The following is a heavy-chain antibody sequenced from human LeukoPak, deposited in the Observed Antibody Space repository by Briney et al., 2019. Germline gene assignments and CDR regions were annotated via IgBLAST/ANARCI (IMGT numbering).Heavy chain of an antibody. J-gene: IGHJ4*02. V-gene: IGHV3-30*18. CDR3: AKDPPYSSGWCCFDY. CDR2: ISYGGSNK. D-gene: IGHD6-19*01. CDR1: GFTFSSYG. Sequence: GGSLRPSCAASGFTFSSYGMHWVRQAPGKGLEWVAVISYGGSNKYYADSVKGRFTISRDNSKNTLYLQMNSLRAEDTAVYYCAKDPPYSSGWCCFDYWGQGTLVTVSS.